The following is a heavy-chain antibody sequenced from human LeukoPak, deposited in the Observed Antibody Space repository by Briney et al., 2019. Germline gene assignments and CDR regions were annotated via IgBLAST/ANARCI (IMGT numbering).Heavy chain of an antibody. CDR3: ASSTSRAGGPGGHSFDY. D-gene: IGHD2-2*01. Sequence: NPGGSLRLSCAASGFIFSSYSMNWVRQAPGKGLEWVSSMSSSSSYIYYADSLKGRFTISRDNAKNPLYLQMNSLRAEDTAVYFCASSTSRAGGPGGHSFDYWGQGTPVTVSS. J-gene: IGHJ4*02. CDR2: MSSSSSYI. V-gene: IGHV3-21*01. CDR1: GFIFSSYS.